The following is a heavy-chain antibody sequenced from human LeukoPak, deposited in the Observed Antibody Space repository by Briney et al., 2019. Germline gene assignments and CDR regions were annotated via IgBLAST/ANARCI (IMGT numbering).Heavy chain of an antibody. D-gene: IGHD1-26*01. Sequence: GESLKISCKGSGYIFTNYWIGWVRQMPGKGLEWMGIIYPADSDTRYSPSFQGQVTISADKSISTAYLQWSSLKPSDTALYYCAKSRIGILGASVHFDYWGQGTPVTVSS. CDR3: AKSRIGILGASVHFDY. CDR2: IYPADSDT. V-gene: IGHV5-51*01. J-gene: IGHJ4*02. CDR1: GYIFTNYW.